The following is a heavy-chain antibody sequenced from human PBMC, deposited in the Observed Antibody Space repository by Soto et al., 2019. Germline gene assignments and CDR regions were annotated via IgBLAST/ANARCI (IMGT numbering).Heavy chain of an antibody. CDR1: GYTSTNLD. CDR3: ARFQPTLGVTS. J-gene: IGHJ5*02. D-gene: IGHD3-10*01. CDR2: MNPHSHT. V-gene: IGHV1-8*01. Sequence: QVQLVQSGAEVKKPGASVKVSCKASGYTSTNLDINWVRQAAGQGLEWVGWMNPHSHTGFAQKFQGRVTLIRDTSTSTVYREVSGLRSEDTAAYYCARFQPTLGVTSWGQGTPVFVSS.